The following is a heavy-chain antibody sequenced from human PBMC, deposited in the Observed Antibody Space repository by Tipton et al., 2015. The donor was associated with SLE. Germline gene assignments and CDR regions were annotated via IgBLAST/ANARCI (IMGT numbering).Heavy chain of an antibody. CDR1: GGSISTYY. V-gene: IGHV4-59*01. CDR2: IYYSGST. Sequence: GLVKPSETLSLTCTVSGGSISTYYWSWIRQPPGKGLEWIGYIYYSGSTNYNPSLKSRVTISVDTSKNQFSLKLSSVTAADTAVYYCARGTRFLEWLLPFYMDVWGKGTTVTVSS. J-gene: IGHJ6*03. CDR3: ARGTRFLEWLLPFYMDV. D-gene: IGHD3-3*01.